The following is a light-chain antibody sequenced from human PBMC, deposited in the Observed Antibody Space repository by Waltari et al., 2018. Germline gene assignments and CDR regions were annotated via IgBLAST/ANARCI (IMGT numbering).Light chain of an antibody. CDR3: CSYAGSIPVV. V-gene: IGLV2-23*02. Sequence: QSALTQPASVSGSPGQSITISCTGTSSYFGYYNLVSWYQQHPGKAPKLMIYEVNKRSSGVSNRFSGFRSGNTASLTISGLQAEDEADYYCCSYAGSIPVVFGGGTKLTVL. CDR1: SSYFGYYNL. J-gene: IGLJ3*02. CDR2: EVN.